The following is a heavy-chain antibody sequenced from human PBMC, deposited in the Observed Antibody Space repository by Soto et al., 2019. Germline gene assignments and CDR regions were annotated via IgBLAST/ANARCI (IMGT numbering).Heavy chain of an antibody. V-gene: IGHV4-59*01. Sequence: PSETLSLTCTVSGGSISSYYWSWIRQPPGKGLEWIGYIYYSGSTNYNPSLKSRVTISVDTSKNQFSLKLSSVTAADTAVYYCARELGYCSGGSCYANWFDPWGQGTLVT. J-gene: IGHJ5*02. CDR2: IYYSGST. CDR1: GGSISSYY. D-gene: IGHD2-15*01. CDR3: ARELGYCSGGSCYANWFDP.